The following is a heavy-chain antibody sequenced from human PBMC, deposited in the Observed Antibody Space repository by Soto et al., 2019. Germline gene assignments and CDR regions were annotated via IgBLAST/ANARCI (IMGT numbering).Heavy chain of an antibody. D-gene: IGHD3-22*01. CDR2: IYYSGST. J-gene: IGHJ2*01. CDR1: GGSLSSYY. Sequence: QVQLQESGPGLVKPSETLSLTCTVSGGSLSSYYWSWIRQPPGKGLEWIGYIYYSGSTNYNPSLKSRVTMSVDTSKNQFSLKLSSVTTADTAVYYCARGLYYYDNLDLWGRGTLITVSS. V-gene: IGHV4-59*01. CDR3: ARGLYYYDNLDL.